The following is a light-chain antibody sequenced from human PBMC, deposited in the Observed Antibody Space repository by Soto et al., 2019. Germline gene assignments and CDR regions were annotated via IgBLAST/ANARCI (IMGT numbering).Light chain of an antibody. J-gene: IGKJ1*01. CDR3: QQYGSSPRT. CDR2: DAS. V-gene: IGKV3-20*01. CDR1: QSVSSSY. Sequence: EIVLTQSPGTLSLSPGERATLSCRASQSVSSSYLGWYQQKPGQAPRLLIYDASSSATGIPDRFSGSGSGTDFTLTISRLEPEDFAVYYCQQYGSSPRTFGQGTKVEIK.